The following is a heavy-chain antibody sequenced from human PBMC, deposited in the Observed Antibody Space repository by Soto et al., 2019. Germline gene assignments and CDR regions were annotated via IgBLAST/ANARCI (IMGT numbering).Heavy chain of an antibody. CDR2: ISGSGGST. Sequence: GGSLRLSCAASGFTFSSYAMSWVRQAPGKGLEWVSAISGSGGSTYYVDSVKGRFTISRDNSKNTLYLQMNSLRAEDTAVYYCAKVWGAMVVAAYRAGFDYWGQGTLVTVSS. CDR1: GFTFSSYA. CDR3: AKVWGAMVVAAYRAGFDY. J-gene: IGHJ4*02. V-gene: IGHV3-23*01. D-gene: IGHD2-15*01.